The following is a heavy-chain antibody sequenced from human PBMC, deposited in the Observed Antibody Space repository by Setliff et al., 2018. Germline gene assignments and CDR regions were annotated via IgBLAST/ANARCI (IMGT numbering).Heavy chain of an antibody. J-gene: IGHJ6*03. D-gene: IGHD3-3*01. CDR3: ARMSGFQYMDV. Sequence: PSETLSLTCTVSGGSISNTYYYWSWIRQPAGQGLEWIGQIYTSWSTNYNPSLKSRVTISVDTSKRQFSLKLTSVTAADTAVYYCARMSGFQYMDVWGKGTTVTVSS. CDR2: IYTSWST. CDR1: GGSISNTYYY. V-gene: IGHV4-61*09.